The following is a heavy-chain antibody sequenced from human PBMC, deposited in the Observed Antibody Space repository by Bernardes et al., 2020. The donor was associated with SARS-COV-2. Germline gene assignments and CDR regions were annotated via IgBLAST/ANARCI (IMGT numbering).Heavy chain of an antibody. J-gene: IGHJ5*02. CDR2: ISSSSSYT. D-gene: IGHD3-16*01. V-gene: IGHV3-11*05. CDR1: GFTFSDYY. Sequence: GGSLRLSCAASGFTFSDYYMSWIRQAPGKGLEWVSYISSSSSYTNYADSVKGRFTISRDNAKNSLYLQMNSLRAEDTAVYYCARVQRPIWVLWFDPWGQGTLVTVSS. CDR3: ARVQRPIWVLWFDP.